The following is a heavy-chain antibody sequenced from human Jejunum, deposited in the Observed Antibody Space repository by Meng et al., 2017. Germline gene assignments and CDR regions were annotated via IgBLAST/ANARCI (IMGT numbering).Heavy chain of an antibody. CDR1: GITFNNYW. CDR2: INTDGSSP. Sequence: GESLKTSWVASGITFNNYWMHWGRHAPGKGLGWVSRINTDGSSPNYADSVKGRFTISRDNAKNTLYLQMNSLRAEDTAVYYCGRHCSGGSCGPYNGMDVWGQGTTVTVSS. J-gene: IGHJ6*02. CDR3: GRHCSGGSCGPYNGMDV. V-gene: IGHV3-74*01. D-gene: IGHD2-15*01.